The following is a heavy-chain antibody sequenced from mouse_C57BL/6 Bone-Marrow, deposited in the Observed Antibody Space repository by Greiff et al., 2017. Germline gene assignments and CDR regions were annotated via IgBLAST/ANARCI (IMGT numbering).Heavy chain of an antibody. CDR2: INPRNGGT. CDR1: GYAFTDYL. V-gene: IGHV1-54*01. J-gene: IGHJ2*01. D-gene: IGHD2-2*01. Sequence: VQLQQSGPELVRPGTSVKVSCKASGYAFTDYLIDWVKQRPGQCLEWIGVINPRNGGTNYNEKFKGKATLTADKSSSTAYMQLRSLTSEDSAVYVSARWGVFYDGSRYWGEGTPLTVSS. CDR3: ARWGVFYDGSRY.